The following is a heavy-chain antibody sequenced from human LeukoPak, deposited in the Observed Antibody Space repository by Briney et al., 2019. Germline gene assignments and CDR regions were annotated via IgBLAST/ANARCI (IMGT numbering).Heavy chain of an antibody. CDR1: GYTFTSYG. D-gene: IGHD3-22*01. CDR3: ARDGTIDYYDSSGYYRLFDY. V-gene: IGHV1-18*01. CDR2: ISAYNGNT. J-gene: IGHJ4*02. Sequence: ASVKVSCKASGYTFTSYGISWVRQAPGQGLEWMGWISAYNGNTNYAQKLQGRVTMTTDTSTSTAYMELRSLRSDDTAVYYCARDGTIDYYDSSGYYRLFDYWGQGTLVTVSS.